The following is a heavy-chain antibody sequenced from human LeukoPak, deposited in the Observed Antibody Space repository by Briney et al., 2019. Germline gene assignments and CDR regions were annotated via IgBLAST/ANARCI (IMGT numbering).Heavy chain of an antibody. J-gene: IGHJ4*01. D-gene: IGHD3-16*01. V-gene: IGHV3-7*01. CDR1: GFSFNSDW. CDR3: TRRLDD. CDR2: IKHDESEK. Sequence: GGSLRLSCAASGFSFNSDWMDWVRKAPGKGLEWVANIKHDESEKNYLDSVKGRFTISRDNAQNSLYLQMNGLRVEDTAVYYCTRRLDDWGHGTLVTVSS.